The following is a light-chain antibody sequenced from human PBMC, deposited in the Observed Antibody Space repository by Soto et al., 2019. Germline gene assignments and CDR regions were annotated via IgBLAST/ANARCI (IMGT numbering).Light chain of an antibody. CDR1: QSVNRN. V-gene: IGKV3-15*01. J-gene: IGKJ2*01. Sequence: EIVMTQSPATLPVSPGERVTLSCRASQSVNRNLAWFQQKPGQPPRPLIYDASTRATGIPARFSGSGSGTEFTLTISSLQSEYFAVYFCLQYDNWPPYTFGQGTKLEIK. CDR3: LQYDNWPPYT. CDR2: DAS.